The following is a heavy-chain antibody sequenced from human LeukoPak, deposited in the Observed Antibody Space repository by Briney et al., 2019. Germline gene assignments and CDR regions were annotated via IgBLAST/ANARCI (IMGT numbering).Heavy chain of an antibody. CDR3: AKAGIAAAGPQVFYYYMDV. V-gene: IGHV3-30*18. CDR2: ISYDGSNK. J-gene: IGHJ6*03. D-gene: IGHD6-13*01. CDR1: GFTFSSYG. Sequence: GGSLRLSCAASGFTFSSYGMHWVRQAPGKGLEWVAVISYDGSNKYYADSVKGRFTISRDNSKNTLYLQMNSLRAEDTAVYYCAKAGIAAAGPQVFYYYMDVWGKGTTVTVSS.